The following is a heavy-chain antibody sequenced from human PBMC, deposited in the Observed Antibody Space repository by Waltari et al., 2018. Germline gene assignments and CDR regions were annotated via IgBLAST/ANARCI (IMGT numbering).Heavy chain of an antibody. V-gene: IGHV3-66*02. D-gene: IGHD4-4*01. Sequence: EVQLVESGGGLVQPGGSLRLSCAASAFCVSSNYMSWVRQAPGKGLEWVSVIFAGGSTSHADSVKGRFTISRDISKSTLYLQMNSLRVEDTAVYYCARGRNTNYVVYGMDVWGQGTTVTVSS. CDR3: ARGRNTNYVVYGMDV. J-gene: IGHJ6*02. CDR2: IFAGGST. CDR1: AFCVSSNY.